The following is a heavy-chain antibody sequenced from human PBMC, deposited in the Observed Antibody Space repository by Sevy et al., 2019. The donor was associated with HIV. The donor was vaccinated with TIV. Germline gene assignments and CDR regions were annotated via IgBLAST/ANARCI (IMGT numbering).Heavy chain of an antibody. CDR3: ARLSSPMPDSGWYDFFDH. Sequence: GGSLRLSCAASGFIFSRYWMTWVRQAPGKGLEWVANIKQDGSEKYYMDSVKGRFTISRDNAKNSLYLHVSSLRAEDTAVYYCARLSSPMPDSGWYDFFDHWGQGTLVTVSS. CDR1: GFIFSRYW. V-gene: IGHV3-7*01. J-gene: IGHJ4*02. CDR2: IKQDGSEK. D-gene: IGHD6-19*01.